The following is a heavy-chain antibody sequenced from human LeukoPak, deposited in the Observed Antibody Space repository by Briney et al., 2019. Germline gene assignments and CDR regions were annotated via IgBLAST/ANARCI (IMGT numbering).Heavy chain of an antibody. CDR3: ARVGVTTSRAHFDF. V-gene: IGHV4-59*01. D-gene: IGHD4-17*01. J-gene: IGHJ4*02. Sequence: PSETLSLTCTVSGGSISSYYWSWIRQPPGKGLEWIGYIYYSGSTNYNPSLKSRVTISVDTSKNQFSLKLSSVTAADTAVYYCARVGVTTSRAHFDFWGQGTLVTVSS. CDR1: GGSISSYY. CDR2: IYYSGST.